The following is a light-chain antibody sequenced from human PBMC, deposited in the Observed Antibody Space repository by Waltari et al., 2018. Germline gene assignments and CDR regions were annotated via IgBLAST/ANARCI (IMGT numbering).Light chain of an antibody. J-gene: IGKJ1*01. CDR2: DAS. CDR3: QQYYSWPPT. V-gene: IGKV3-15*01. Sequence: EIVMTQSPATLSVSPGEGATLSCRASQSVSSNLAWYQQKPGQAPRLLIYDASTRATGIPSRFSCSWSGTEFTLTISNMQSEDFSVYYCQQYYSWPPTFGQGTKVEIK. CDR1: QSVSSN.